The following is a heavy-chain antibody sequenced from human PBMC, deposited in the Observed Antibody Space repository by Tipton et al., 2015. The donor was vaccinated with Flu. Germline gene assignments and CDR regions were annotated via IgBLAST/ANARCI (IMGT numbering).Heavy chain of an antibody. CDR1: GGSISSYIYY. V-gene: IGHV4-39*07. CDR3: AKEGSYSILTNYYNKGVDP. Sequence: TLSLTCTVSGGSISSYIYYWGWIRQSPGTGLEWIGSIYYSGSTYYNPSLKGRVTMSIDTSKNQFSLRLTSVTAADTAVYYCAKEGSYSILTNYYNKGVDPWDQGTLVTVSS. D-gene: IGHD3-9*01. CDR2: IYYSGST. J-gene: IGHJ5*02.